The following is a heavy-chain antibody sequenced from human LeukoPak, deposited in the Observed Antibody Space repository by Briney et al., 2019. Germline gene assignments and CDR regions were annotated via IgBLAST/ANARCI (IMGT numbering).Heavy chain of an antibody. CDR2: INPNSGGT. CDR1: GYTFTGYY. Sequence: ASVKVSCKASGYTFTGYYIHWVRQAPGQGLEYMGWINPNSGGTNYAQKFQGRVTMTRDTSIRTAYMDLSRLRSDDTAVYYCARGGSSWYFDYWGQGTLVTVSS. V-gene: IGHV1-2*02. D-gene: IGHD6-13*01. CDR3: ARGGSSWYFDY. J-gene: IGHJ4*02.